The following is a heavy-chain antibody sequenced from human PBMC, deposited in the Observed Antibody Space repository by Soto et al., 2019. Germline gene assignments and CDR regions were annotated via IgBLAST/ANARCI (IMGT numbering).Heavy chain of an antibody. Sequence: QVQLVESGGGVVQPGRSLRLSCAASGFTFSSYAMHWVRQAPGKGLGWVAVISYDGSNKYYADSVKGRFTISRDNSKNTLYLQMNSLRAEDTAVYYCARERQQLDYWGQGTLVTVSS. CDR3: ARERQQLDY. CDR2: ISYDGSNK. V-gene: IGHV3-30-3*01. J-gene: IGHJ4*02. CDR1: GFTFSSYA. D-gene: IGHD6-13*01.